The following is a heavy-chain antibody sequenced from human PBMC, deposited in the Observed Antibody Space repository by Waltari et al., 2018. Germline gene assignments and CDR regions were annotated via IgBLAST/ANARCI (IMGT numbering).Heavy chain of an antibody. Sequence: EVQLVESGGRLVQPGRSLSLSCATSGFGFSVYGISWFRHVPGKGLEWVGFLRSEAYGGTPEYAASVRGRFTISRDDSKGLAYLQMNNLRTEDTAVYYCNGRDDYNGGHWGQGTLVTVSS. J-gene: IGHJ4*02. D-gene: IGHD4-4*01. CDR2: LRSEAYGGTP. V-gene: IGHV3-49*03. CDR1: GFGFSVYG. CDR3: NGRDDYNGGH.